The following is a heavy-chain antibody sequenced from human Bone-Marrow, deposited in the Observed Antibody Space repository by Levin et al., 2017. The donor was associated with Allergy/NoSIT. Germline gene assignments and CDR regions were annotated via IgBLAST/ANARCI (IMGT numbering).Heavy chain of an antibody. J-gene: IGHJ4*02. D-gene: IGHD5-12*01. CDR2: IYPSGSTNY. Sequence: SQTLSLPCTVSGGSIRSYYWSWIRQPAGKGLEWIGRIYPSGSTNYNYNPSLKSRVTMSVDTSKNQFSLKLSSVTAADTAVYYCARVGHSSGYEAEFDYWGQGTLVTVSS. V-gene: IGHV4-4*07. CDR1: GGSIRSYY. CDR3: ARVGHSSGYEAEFDY.